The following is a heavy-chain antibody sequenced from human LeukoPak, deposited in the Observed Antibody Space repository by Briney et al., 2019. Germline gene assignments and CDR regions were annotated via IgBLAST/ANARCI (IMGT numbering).Heavy chain of an antibody. Sequence: SETLSLTCAVYGGSSSGYYWSWIRQPPGKGLEWIGEINHSRSTNYNPSLKSRVTISVDTSKNQFSLKLSSVTAADTAVYYCARSGLCSSTSCYPRWFDPWGQGTLVTVSS. CDR3: ARSGLCSSTSCYPRWFDP. D-gene: IGHD2-2*01. CDR2: INHSRST. J-gene: IGHJ5*02. V-gene: IGHV4-34*01. CDR1: GGSSSGYY.